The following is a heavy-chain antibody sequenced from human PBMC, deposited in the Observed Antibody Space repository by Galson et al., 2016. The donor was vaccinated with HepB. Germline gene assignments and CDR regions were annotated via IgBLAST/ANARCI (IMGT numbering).Heavy chain of an antibody. CDR2: ISSSGSTI. J-gene: IGHJ4*02. V-gene: IGHV3-48*03. CDR1: GFTFSSYE. Sequence: SLRLSCAASGFTFSSYEMNWVRQAPGKGLEWVSYISSSGSTINYADSVKGRFTISRDNAKNSLYLQMNSLRAEDTAVYYCARGTGTGGYFDYWGQGTLVTVSS. CDR3: ARGTGTGGYFDY. D-gene: IGHD3/OR15-3a*01.